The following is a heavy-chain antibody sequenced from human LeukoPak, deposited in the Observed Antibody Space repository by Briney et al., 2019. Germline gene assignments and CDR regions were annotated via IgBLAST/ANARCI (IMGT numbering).Heavy chain of an antibody. CDR1: GYSISSSNW. J-gene: IGHJ2*01. Sequence: SSETLSLTCAVSGYSISSSNWWGWIRQPPGKGLEWIGYIYYSGSTNYNPSLKSRVTMSVDTSKNQFSLKLSSVTALDTAVYYCARSSGGWYSYGPQNWYFDLWGRGTLVTVSS. CDR2: IYYSGST. CDR3: ARSSGGWYSYGPQNWYFDL. D-gene: IGHD5-18*01. V-gene: IGHV4-28*06.